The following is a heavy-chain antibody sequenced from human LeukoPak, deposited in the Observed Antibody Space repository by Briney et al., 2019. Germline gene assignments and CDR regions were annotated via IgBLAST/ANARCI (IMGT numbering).Heavy chain of an antibody. J-gene: IGHJ4*02. Sequence: GGSLRLSCTVSGFTVSSNSMSWVRQAPGKGLEWVSAISGSGGSTYYADSVKGRFTISRDNSKNTLYLQMNSLRAEDTAVYYCAKSFPMTTVTYFDYWGQGTLVTVSS. V-gene: IGHV3-23*01. CDR2: ISGSGGST. CDR1: GFTVSSNS. D-gene: IGHD4-11*01. CDR3: AKSFPMTTVTYFDY.